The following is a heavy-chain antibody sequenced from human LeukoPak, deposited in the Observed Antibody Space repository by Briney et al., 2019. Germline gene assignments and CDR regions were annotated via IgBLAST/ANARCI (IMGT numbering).Heavy chain of an antibody. V-gene: IGHV3-23*01. D-gene: IGHD6-13*01. CDR2: ISGSGGST. CDR3: ARAVGQQLVPYYFDY. J-gene: IGHJ4*02. Sequence: GGSLRLSCAASGFTFSSYAMSWVRQAPGKGLEWVSAISGSGGSTYYADSVKGRFTISRDNSKNTLYLQMNSLRAEDPAVYYCARAVGQQLVPYYFDYWGQGTLVTVSS. CDR1: GFTFSSYA.